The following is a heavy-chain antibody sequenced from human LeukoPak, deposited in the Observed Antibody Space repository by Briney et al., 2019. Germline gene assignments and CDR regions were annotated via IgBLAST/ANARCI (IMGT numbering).Heavy chain of an antibody. CDR3: ARDRPPYYYDSSGSEYDAFDI. V-gene: IGHV3-7*01. CDR1: GFTFSSYW. J-gene: IGHJ3*02. CDR2: IKQDGGEK. Sequence: GGSLRLSCAASGFTFSSYWMSWVRQAPGKGLEWVANIKQDGGEKYYVASVKGRFTISRDNAKNSLYLQMNGLRAEDTAVNYCARDRPPYYYDSSGSEYDAFDIWGQGTMVTVSS. D-gene: IGHD3-22*01.